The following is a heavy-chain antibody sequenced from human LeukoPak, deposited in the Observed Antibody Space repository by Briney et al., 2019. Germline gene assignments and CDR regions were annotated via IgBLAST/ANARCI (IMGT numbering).Heavy chain of an antibody. CDR1: GFTFSSSG. CDR3: AKESSSGYYYDAFDI. D-gene: IGHD3-22*01. CDR2: IWYDGSNK. Sequence: GGSLRLSCAASGFTFSSSGMHWVRQAPGKGLEWVAVIWYDGSNKYYADSVKGRFTISRDNSKNTLYLQMNSLRAEDTAVYYCAKESSSGYYYDAFDIWGQGTMVTVSS. J-gene: IGHJ3*02. V-gene: IGHV3-33*06.